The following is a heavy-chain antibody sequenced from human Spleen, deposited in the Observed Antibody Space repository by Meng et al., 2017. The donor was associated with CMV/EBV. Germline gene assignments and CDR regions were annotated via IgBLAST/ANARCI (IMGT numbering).Heavy chain of an antibody. CDR2: ISYDGSNK. J-gene: IGHJ6*02. CDR3: ARDRTALYGDPRVNYYYYGMDV. CDR1: GFTFSSYA. Sequence: GESLKISCAASGFTFSSYAMHWVRQAPGKGLEWVAVISYDGSNKYYADSVKGRFTISRDNSKNTLYLQMNSLRAEDTAVYYCARDRTALYGDPRVNYYYYGMDVWGQGTTVTVSS. V-gene: IGHV3-30-3*01. D-gene: IGHD4-17*01.